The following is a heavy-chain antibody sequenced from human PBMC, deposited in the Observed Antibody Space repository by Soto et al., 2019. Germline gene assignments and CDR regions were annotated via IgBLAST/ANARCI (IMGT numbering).Heavy chain of an antibody. D-gene: IGHD4-17*01. J-gene: IGHJ4*02. CDR3: ARVSVTQYYFDY. CDR2: IYHSGST. CDR1: GGSISSGGYS. Sequence: SETLSLTCAVSGGSISSGGYSWSWIRQPPGKGLEWIGYIYHSGSTYHNPSLKSRVTISVDRSKNQFSLKLSSVTAADTAVYYCARVSVTQYYFDYWGQGTLVTVPQ. V-gene: IGHV4-30-2*01.